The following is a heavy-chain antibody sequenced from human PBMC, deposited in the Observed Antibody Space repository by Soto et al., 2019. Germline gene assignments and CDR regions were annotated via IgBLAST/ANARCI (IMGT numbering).Heavy chain of an antibody. CDR3: AREKGRMSAAKEMAY. Sequence: QVQLQQWGAGLLKPSETLSLTCAVYGGSFSGYYWSWIRQPPGKGLEWIGEINHSGSTNYNPYLKSRVTISVDTSKNQFSLKLSSVTAADTAVYYCAREKGRMSAAKEMAYWGQGTLVTVSS. J-gene: IGHJ4*02. D-gene: IGHD2-2*01. V-gene: IGHV4-34*01. CDR2: INHSGST. CDR1: GGSFSGYY.